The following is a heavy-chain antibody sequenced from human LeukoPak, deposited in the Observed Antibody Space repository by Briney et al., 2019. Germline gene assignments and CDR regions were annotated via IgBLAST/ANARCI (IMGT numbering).Heavy chain of an antibody. CDR2: IIPMFATV. Sequence: SVKVSCKASGGTFSNYAINWVGQAPGQGLDWMGGIIPMFATVNYAQKFQGRVTITTDESTNTAYMELSGLRSEDTAVYYCARNHDNTGYYDAYFDYWGQGTLVTVSS. V-gene: IGHV1-69*05. CDR3: ARNHDNTGYYDAYFDY. J-gene: IGHJ4*02. CDR1: GGTFSNYA. D-gene: IGHD3-22*01.